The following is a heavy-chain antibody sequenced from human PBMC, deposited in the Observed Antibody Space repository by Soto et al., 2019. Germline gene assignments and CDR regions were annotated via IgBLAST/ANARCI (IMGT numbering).Heavy chain of an antibody. CDR1: GYTFTLYT. CDR2: IHAGNSYT. V-gene: IGHV1-3*01. D-gene: IGHD5-12*01. J-gene: IGHJ3*02. CDR3: ARMQYSGNDLKLAFDM. Sequence: QVQLVQSGAQVKKPGASVKVSCKASGYTFTLYTIHWVRPAPGQRLEWMGWIHAGNSYTKESQNFPGRVNITRDTSASPVCMERSSLTPEDTGVFYWARMQYSGNDLKLAFDMLGQGTTVTVSS.